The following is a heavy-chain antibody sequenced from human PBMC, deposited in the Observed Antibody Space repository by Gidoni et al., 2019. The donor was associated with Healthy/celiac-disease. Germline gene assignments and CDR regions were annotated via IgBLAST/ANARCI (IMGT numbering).Heavy chain of an antibody. CDR1: RGTFSSYA. CDR3: AGELWFGEGGDAFDI. Sequence: QVQLVQSGAALTKPGSSVQVSCKASRGTFSSYAISWVRQAPGQGLEWMGGNIPIFGTANYAQKFQGRVTLTADKSTSTAYMELSSLRSEDTAVYYCAGELWFGEGGDAFDIWGQVTMVTVSS. V-gene: IGHV1-69*06. CDR2: NIPIFGTA. D-gene: IGHD3-10*01. J-gene: IGHJ3*02.